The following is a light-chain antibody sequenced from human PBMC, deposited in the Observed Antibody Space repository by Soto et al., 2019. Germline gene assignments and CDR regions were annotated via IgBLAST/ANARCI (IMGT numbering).Light chain of an antibody. Sequence: EVMMAQSPATLAVSQGERAALSCRASQSVSSKLAWVQHKPGQAPRLLIYDVSTRATGVPARFSGSGSGTEFTLTISSLQSEDFAVYYCQQRSSWPRTFGQGTKVDIK. CDR3: QQRSSWPRT. J-gene: IGKJ1*01. CDR1: QSVSSK. CDR2: DVS. V-gene: IGKV3-15*01.